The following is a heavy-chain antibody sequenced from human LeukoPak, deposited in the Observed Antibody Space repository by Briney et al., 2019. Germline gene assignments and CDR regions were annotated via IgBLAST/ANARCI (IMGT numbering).Heavy chain of an antibody. J-gene: IGHJ4*02. CDR3: ARDVVTSTTSAVLDY. CDR1: GYTFSDYY. V-gene: IGHV1-46*01. Sequence: ASVKVSCKTSGYTFSDYYMHWVRQAPGQGLEWVGIINPSGSSAKYAQKFQGRVFMTRDTSASTVYLELDSLTSEDTAIYYCARDVVTSTTSAVLDYWSQGTLVTVSS. D-gene: IGHD1/OR15-1a*01. CDR2: INPSGSSA.